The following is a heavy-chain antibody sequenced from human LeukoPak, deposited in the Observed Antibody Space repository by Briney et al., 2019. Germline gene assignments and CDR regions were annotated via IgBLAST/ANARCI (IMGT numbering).Heavy chain of an antibody. CDR1: GGSISSDY. J-gene: IGHJ5*02. D-gene: IGHD3-22*01. Sequence: SETLSLTCTVSGGSISSDYWSWIRQPAGKGLEWIGRVYASGRTNYNPSLMSRVAISIDMSENQFSLKLDSVTAADTAVYYCARAIDSRGYQYKGFDPWGQGTLVTVSS. CDR3: ARAIDSRGYQYKGFDP. V-gene: IGHV4-4*07. CDR2: VYASGRT.